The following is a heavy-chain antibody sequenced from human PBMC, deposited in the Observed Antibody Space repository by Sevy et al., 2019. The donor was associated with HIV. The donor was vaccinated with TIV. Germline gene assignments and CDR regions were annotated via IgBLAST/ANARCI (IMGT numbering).Heavy chain of an antibody. V-gene: IGHV4-34*01. D-gene: IGHD2-2*01. Sequence: SETLSLTCAVYGGSFSGYYWSWMRQPPGKGLEWIGEINHSGSTNYNPSLKSRVTISVDTSKNQFSLKLSSVTAADTAVYYCARHCGSTSCSHAFDIWGQGTMVTVSS. J-gene: IGHJ3*02. CDR1: GGSFSGYY. CDR3: ARHCGSTSCSHAFDI. CDR2: INHSGST.